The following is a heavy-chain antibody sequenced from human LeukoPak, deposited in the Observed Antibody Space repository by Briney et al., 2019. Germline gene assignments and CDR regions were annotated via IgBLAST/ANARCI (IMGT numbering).Heavy chain of an antibody. CDR2: ISSSSSYI. Sequence: GGSLRLSCAASGFMFSNYNINWVRQAPGKGLEWVSSISSSSSYIYYADSVKGRFTISRDNAKNSLYLQMNSLRAEDTAVYYCARGSGYSGNDYWGQGTLVTVSS. CDR3: ARGSGYSGNDY. V-gene: IGHV3-21*01. CDR1: GFMFSNYN. J-gene: IGHJ4*02. D-gene: IGHD5-12*01.